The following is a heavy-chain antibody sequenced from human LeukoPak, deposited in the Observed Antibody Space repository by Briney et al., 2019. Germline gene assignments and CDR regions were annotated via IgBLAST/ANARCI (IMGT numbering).Heavy chain of an antibody. V-gene: IGHV3-23*01. CDR1: GFTFSSYA. Sequence: PGGSLRLSCAASGFTFSSYAMTWVRQAPGKGLEWVSGICGGGGTYYADSVKGRFTISRDNSNNTLYLQMNSLRAEDTALYYCAKQRSSSCYTAFDYWGQGTLATVSS. CDR2: ICGGGGT. CDR3: AKQRSSSCYTAFDY. J-gene: IGHJ4*02. D-gene: IGHD2-2*02.